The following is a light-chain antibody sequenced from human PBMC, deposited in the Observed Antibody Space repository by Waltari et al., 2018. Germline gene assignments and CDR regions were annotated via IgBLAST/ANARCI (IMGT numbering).Light chain of an antibody. Sequence: QSALTQPASVSGSPGQSITISCTGTNSDVGGYDYVPWYQQHQGKAPKLMIYEVRNRPSGVSSRFSGSKSGNTASLTISGLQAEDEADYYCSSYTSSNTVFGGGTKLTVL. CDR3: SSYTSSNTV. J-gene: IGLJ2*01. V-gene: IGLV2-14*01. CDR2: EVR. CDR1: NSDVGGYDY.